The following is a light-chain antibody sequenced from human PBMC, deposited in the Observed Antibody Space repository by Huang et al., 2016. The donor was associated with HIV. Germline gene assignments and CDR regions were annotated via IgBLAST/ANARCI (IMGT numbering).Light chain of an antibody. CDR1: QTMSSY. CDR3: QQGYNTPYT. CDR2: AES. Sequence: DIQMTQSPSSLSASVGDRVTITCRASQTMSSYLNWYQQKPGKAPKLLIYAESSLQSGVPSRFSGSGSGTHFTLSISSLQPEDFATYYCQQGYNTPYTFGQGTKVEIK. V-gene: IGKV1-39*01. J-gene: IGKJ2*01.